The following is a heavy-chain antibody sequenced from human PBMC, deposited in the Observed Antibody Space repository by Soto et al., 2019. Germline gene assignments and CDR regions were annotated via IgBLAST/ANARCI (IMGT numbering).Heavy chain of an antibody. J-gene: IGHJ3*02. D-gene: IGHD3-16*01. CDR2: INAGNGNT. V-gene: IGHV1-3*01. CDR1: GYTFTSYA. Sequence: QVQLVQSGAEVKKPGASVKVSCKASGYTFTSYAMHWVRQAPGQRLEWMGWINAGNGNTKYSQKFQGRVTITRDTSARKAYKEVSRLGSEDTAVDYCGRRGGWNYAFDIWGQGTMVTVSS. CDR3: GRRGGWNYAFDI.